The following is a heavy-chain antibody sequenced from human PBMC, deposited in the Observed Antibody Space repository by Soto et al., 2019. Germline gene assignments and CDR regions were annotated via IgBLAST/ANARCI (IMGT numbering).Heavy chain of an antibody. J-gene: IGHJ5*02. V-gene: IGHV3-23*01. CDR2: ISGSGGST. CDR1: GFTISSYA. Sequence: PGGSLRLSCAASGFTISSYAMSWVRQAPGKGLEWVSAISGSGGSTYYADSVKGRFTISRDNSKNTLYLQMNSLRAEDTAVYYCAKDNLEWFGRAPNWFDPWGQGTLVTVSS. CDR3: AKDNLEWFGRAPNWFDP. D-gene: IGHD3-3*01.